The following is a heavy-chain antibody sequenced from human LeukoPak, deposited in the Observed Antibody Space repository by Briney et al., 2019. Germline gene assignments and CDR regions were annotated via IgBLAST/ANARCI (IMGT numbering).Heavy chain of an antibody. D-gene: IGHD4-23*01. V-gene: IGHV1-69*13. CDR1: GGTFSSYA. CDR2: IIPIFGTA. Sequence: SVKASCKASGGTFSSYAISWVRQAPGQGLEWMGGIIPIFGTANYAQKFQGRVTITADESTSTAYMGLSSLRSEDTAVYYCARAGEYGGNSGPGFDYWGQGTLVTVSS. CDR3: ARAGEYGGNSGPGFDY. J-gene: IGHJ4*02.